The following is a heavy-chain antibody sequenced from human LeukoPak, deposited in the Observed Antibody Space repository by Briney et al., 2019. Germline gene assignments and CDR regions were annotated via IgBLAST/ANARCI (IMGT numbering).Heavy chain of an antibody. J-gene: IGHJ4*02. V-gene: IGHV4-39*02. CDR1: GDSISRSTYY. Sequence: SETLSLTCTVSGDSISRSTYYWAWIRQPPGKGLEWIGRVYYGRSPYFNPSLESRATISVDTSKNHFSLKMSSVTAADTAVYYCARSSGTGTFSYWGQGTLVTVSS. CDR2: VYYGRSP. D-gene: IGHD6-25*01. CDR3: ARSSGTGTFSY.